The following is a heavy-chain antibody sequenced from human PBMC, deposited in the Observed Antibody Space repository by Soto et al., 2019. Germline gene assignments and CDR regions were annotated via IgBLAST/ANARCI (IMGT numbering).Heavy chain of an antibody. J-gene: IGHJ5*02. Sequence: SGPTLVNPTQTLTLTCTFSGFSLSTSGVGVGWIRQPPGKALEWLALIYWNDDKRYSPSLKSRLTITKDTSKNQVVLTMTNMDPVDTATYYCAHVYTHYDYVRGSYRYGDNWFDPWGQGTLVTVSS. V-gene: IGHV2-5*01. CDR1: GFSLSTSGVG. D-gene: IGHD3-16*02. CDR2: IYWNDDK. CDR3: AHVYTHYDYVRGSYRYGDNWFDP.